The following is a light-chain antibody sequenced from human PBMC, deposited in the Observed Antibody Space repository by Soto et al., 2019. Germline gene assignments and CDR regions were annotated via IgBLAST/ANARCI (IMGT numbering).Light chain of an antibody. CDR2: DVS. CDR3: SSSTSSSTRV. Sequence: SALTQPASVSGSPGQSITISCTGTTNDVGIYNYVSWYQQHPGKAPKLMIYDVSSRPSGVSNRFSGSKSGNTASLTISGLQSEDEADYYCSSSTSSSTRVFGTGTKLTVL. V-gene: IGLV2-14*03. CDR1: TNDVGIYNY. J-gene: IGLJ1*01.